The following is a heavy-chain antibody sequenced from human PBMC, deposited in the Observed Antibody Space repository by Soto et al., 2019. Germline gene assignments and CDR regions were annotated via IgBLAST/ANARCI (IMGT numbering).Heavy chain of an antibody. V-gene: IGHV3-33*01. CDR2: IWHDGNNK. CDR3: ASDLVGASDSYGLDV. Sequence: GGALRLSCPASGFTFSNYGMHWVRQSPGKGLEWVAIIWHDGNNKYYVDSVRGRFIISRDNSKNRLYLQMNSLRAEDTAVYYCASDLVGASDSYGLDVWGHGTPVTVSS. J-gene: IGHJ6*02. D-gene: IGHD1-26*01. CDR1: GFTFSNYG.